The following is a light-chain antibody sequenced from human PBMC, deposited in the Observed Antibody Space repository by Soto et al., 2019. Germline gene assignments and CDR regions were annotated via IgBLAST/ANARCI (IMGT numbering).Light chain of an antibody. CDR1: SSDVGGYNY. CDR2: EVS. J-gene: IGLJ2*01. Sequence: QSALTQPPSASGSPGQSVTISCTGTSSDVGGYNYVSWYQQHPGKAPKLMIYEVSKRPSGVPDRFSGSKSGNTASLTVSGXXAEDEADYYCSSYAGSNILFGGGTKLTVL. CDR3: SSYAGSNIL. V-gene: IGLV2-8*01.